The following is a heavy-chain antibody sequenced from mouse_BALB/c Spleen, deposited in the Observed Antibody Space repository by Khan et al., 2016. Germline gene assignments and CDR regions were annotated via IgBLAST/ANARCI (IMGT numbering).Heavy chain of an antibody. CDR2: IYPGSGST. CDR1: GYTFTDYD. CDR3: AKIVYGNSYAMDY. Sequence: QVQLQQPGPELVKPGASVKMSCKASGYTFTDYDIRWVKQRTGQGLEWIGEIYPGSGSTYYNEKFKGKATLTADKSSNTAYMQLSSLTSKDSAVYFCAKIVYGNSYAMDYWGQGTAVTVSS. D-gene: IGHD2-1*01. V-gene: IGHV1-77*01. J-gene: IGHJ4*01.